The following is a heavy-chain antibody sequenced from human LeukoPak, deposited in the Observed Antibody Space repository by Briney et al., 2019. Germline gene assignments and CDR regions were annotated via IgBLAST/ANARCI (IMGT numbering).Heavy chain of an antibody. J-gene: IGHJ4*02. V-gene: IGHV1-69*06. CDR1: GGTFSSYA. CDR2: IIPIFGTA. D-gene: IGHD2-2*01. CDR3: ARALVVPAAMDY. Sequence: SVKVSCKASGGTFSSYAISWVRQAPGQGLEWMGGIIPIFGTANYAQKFQGRVTITADKSTNTAYMELSSLRSEDTAVYYCARALVVPAAMDYWGQGTLVTVSS.